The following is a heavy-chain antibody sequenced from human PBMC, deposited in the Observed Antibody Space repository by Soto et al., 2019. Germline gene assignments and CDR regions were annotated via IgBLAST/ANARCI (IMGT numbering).Heavy chain of an antibody. D-gene: IGHD2-8*01. J-gene: IGHJ4*02. V-gene: IGHV4-4*02. CDR3: ARLVYDTRLNYMYFDF. Sequence: PSETLSLTWAVSGVSISRGNWWTWVRQTPQRGLEYIGEIFHDGTANYYPSFERRVAISVDTSKNQFSLKLTSVTAADTAIYFCARLVYDTRLNYMYFDFWGQGALVTVSS. CDR2: IFHDGTA. CDR1: GVSISRGNW.